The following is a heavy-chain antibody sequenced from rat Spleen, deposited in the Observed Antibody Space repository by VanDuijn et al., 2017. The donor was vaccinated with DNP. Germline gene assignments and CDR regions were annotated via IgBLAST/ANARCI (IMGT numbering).Heavy chain of an antibody. J-gene: IGHJ2*01. V-gene: IGHV5S13*01. D-gene: IGHD4-3*01. CDR2: ISSGGGNS. CDR1: GFTFSKSG. CDR3: IRWNSGHFDY. Sequence: EVQLVESGGGLVQPGRSLKLSCAASGFTFSKSGMAWVRQAPTKGLEWVASISSGGGNSYYRDSVKGRFTISRDNAKSTLYLQMNSLRSEDMATYYCIRWNSGHFDYWGQGVMATVSS.